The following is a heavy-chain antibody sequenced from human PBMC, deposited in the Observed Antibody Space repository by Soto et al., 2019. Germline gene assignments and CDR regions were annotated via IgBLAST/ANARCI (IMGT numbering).Heavy chain of an antibody. V-gene: IGHV1-24*01. CDR1: GYTLTELP. Sequence: ASVKVSCKVSGYTLTELPMHWVRQAPGKGLEWMGGFDPEDGETICAQKFQGRVTMTEDTSTDTAYMELSSLRSEDTAVYYCAREIPSLAVEDDAFDIWGQGTMVTVSS. J-gene: IGHJ3*02. D-gene: IGHD6-19*01. CDR2: FDPEDGET. CDR3: AREIPSLAVEDDAFDI.